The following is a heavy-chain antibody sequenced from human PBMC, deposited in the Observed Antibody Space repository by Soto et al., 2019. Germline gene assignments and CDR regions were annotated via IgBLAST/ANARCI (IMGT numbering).Heavy chain of an antibody. V-gene: IGHV3-33*01. J-gene: IGHJ5*02. D-gene: IGHD2-2*01. CDR2: IWYDGSNK. CDR1: GFTFSTHV. CDR3: ARVGGYCSSTSCSNWFDP. Sequence: PGGSLRLSCAASGFTFSTHVMHWVRQAPDKGLEWVAVIWYDGSNKYYADSVKGRFTISRDNSKNTLYLQMNSLRAEDTAVYYCARVGGYCSSTSCSNWFDPWGQGTLVTVSS.